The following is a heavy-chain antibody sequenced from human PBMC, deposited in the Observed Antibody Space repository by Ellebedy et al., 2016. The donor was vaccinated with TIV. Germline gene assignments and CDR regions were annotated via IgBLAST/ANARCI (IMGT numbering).Heavy chain of an antibody. J-gene: IGHJ6*02. CDR1: GGSISSYY. Sequence: MPGGSLRLSCTVPGGSISSYYWSWIRQPPGKGLEWIGYIYYSGRTNYNPSLKSRVTISVDTSKNQFSLKLSSVTAADTAVYYCARSGQGMDVWGQGTTVTVSS. CDR2: IYYSGRT. D-gene: IGHD2-15*01. V-gene: IGHV4-59*01. CDR3: ARSGQGMDV.